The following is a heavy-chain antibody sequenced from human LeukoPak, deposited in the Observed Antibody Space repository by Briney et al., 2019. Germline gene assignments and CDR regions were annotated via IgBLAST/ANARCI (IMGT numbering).Heavy chain of an antibody. CDR1: GFTFSSFG. CDR2: IKSDGSST. Sequence: GGSLRLSCAASGFTFSSFGMHWVRQVPGTGLVWVSRIKSDGSSTSYADSVKGRFTISRDNAKNTLYLQMNSLRAEDTAIYYCVRDQSSFGSGGYGLGVWGQGTTVTVSS. J-gene: IGHJ6*02. CDR3: VRDQSSFGSGGYGLGV. D-gene: IGHD3-10*01. V-gene: IGHV3-74*01.